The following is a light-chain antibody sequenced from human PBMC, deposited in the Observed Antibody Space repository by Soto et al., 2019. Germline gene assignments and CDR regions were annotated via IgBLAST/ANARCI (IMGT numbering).Light chain of an antibody. J-gene: IGKJ5*01. CDR3: QQRSNWPSIT. Sequence: EILLTQSPGTLSLSLGESSTLXXRASQSVSSSYLAWDQQKPGQATRLXXYGASSRATGIPDRFSGSGSGTDFTLTISSLEPEDFAVYYCQQRSNWPSITFGQGTRLEN. CDR1: QSVSSSY. V-gene: IGKV3D-20*02. CDR2: GAS.